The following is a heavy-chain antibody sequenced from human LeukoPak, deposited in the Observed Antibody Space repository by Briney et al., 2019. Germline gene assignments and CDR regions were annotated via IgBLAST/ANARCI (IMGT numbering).Heavy chain of an antibody. V-gene: IGHV5-51*01. D-gene: IGHD1-26*01. J-gene: IGHJ4*02. CDR3: ARQGGRYSGDLDS. Sequence: GESLRISCQGFGYPFTTYWIAWVRQMPGKGLEWMGTIYPGDSDTKYSPSFQGQVTISADESISTAYLQWSSLKASDTAMYYCARQGGRYSGDLDSWGQGTLVTVSS. CDR2: IYPGDSDT. CDR1: GYPFTTYW.